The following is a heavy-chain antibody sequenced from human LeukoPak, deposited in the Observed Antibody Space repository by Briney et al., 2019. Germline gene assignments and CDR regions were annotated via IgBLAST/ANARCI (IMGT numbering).Heavy chain of an antibody. CDR1: GGSISSSSHY. Sequence: SETLSLTCTVSGGSISSSSHYWGWIRQSPGKGLEWIGIIYYSGSTYHNTSLKSRVTISIDTSKNQFSLKLSSVTAADTAVYYCARAQYYYESSGYYGGNAFDIWGQGTMVTVSS. J-gene: IGHJ3*02. D-gene: IGHD3-22*01. CDR2: IYYSGST. CDR3: ARAQYYYESSGYYGGNAFDI. V-gene: IGHV4-39*07.